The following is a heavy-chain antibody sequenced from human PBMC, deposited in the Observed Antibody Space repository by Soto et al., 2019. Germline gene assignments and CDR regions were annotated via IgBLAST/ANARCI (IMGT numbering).Heavy chain of an antibody. CDR1: GCTFIDYG. V-gene: IGHV1-18*04. CDR3: ARVPVVIPAAIRPFFGY. J-gene: IGHJ4*02. D-gene: IGHD2-2*02. Sequence: ASVKVSCKASGCTFIDYGISWVRQAPGQGLEWMGWISVYNGDTKYAQKLQGRVTMTTDTSASTAYMELRSLRSDDTAVYFCARVPVVIPAAIRPFFGYWGQGTMVTVSS. CDR2: ISVYNGDT.